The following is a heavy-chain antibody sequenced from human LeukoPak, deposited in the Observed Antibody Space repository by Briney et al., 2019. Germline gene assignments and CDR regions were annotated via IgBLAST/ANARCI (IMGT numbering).Heavy chain of an antibody. CDR2: IKQDGSEI. V-gene: IGHV3-7*01. CDR1: GFIFSRYW. D-gene: IGHD3-3*01. J-gene: IGHJ2*01. CDR3: ARDPSNLEWFYWYFDL. Sequence: GGSLRLSCAASGFIFSRYWMSWVRQAPGKGLEWVANIKQDGSEIDSVDSMKGRFTISRDNAKNSLCLQMNSLRAEDTAVYYCARDPSNLEWFYWYFDLWGRGTLVTVSS.